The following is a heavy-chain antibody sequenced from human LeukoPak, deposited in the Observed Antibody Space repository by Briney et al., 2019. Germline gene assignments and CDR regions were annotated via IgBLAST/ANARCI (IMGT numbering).Heavy chain of an antibody. CDR1: GGSISSYY. CDR2: IYTSGST. D-gene: IGHD3/OR15-3a*01. Sequence: SETLSLTCTVSGGSISSYYWSWIRQPAGKGLEWIGRIYTSGSTNYNPSLKSRVTMSVDTSKNQFSLKLSSVTAADTAVYYCARLKGPPLDPEWEYFDYWGQGTLVTVSS. CDR3: ARLKGPPLDPEWEYFDY. J-gene: IGHJ4*02. V-gene: IGHV4-4*07.